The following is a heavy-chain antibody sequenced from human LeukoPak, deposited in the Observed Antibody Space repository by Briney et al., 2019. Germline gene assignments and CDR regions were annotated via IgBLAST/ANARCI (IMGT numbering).Heavy chain of an antibody. CDR3: ARECDGDYSYYYGMDG. D-gene: IGHD3-10*01. V-gene: IGHV4-31*03. CDR2: IYYSGST. CDR1: GGSISSGVYY. J-gene: IGHJ6*02. Sequence: TLSLTCTVSGGSISSGVYYWGWTRRHPGKGLEWIGYIYYSGSTYYNPSLKSRVTIPVDTSKNQFSLKLSCVTASDTAVYYCARECDGDYSYYYGMDGWGQGTTVTVSS.